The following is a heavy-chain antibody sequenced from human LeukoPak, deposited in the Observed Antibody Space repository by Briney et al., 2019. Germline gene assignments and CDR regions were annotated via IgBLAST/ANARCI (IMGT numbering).Heavy chain of an antibody. V-gene: IGHV1-2*02. Sequence: ASLKVSCPASGYGFTGYYVHWIRQAPGQGLEWMGWINPSSGATIYAQKFQGRVTMTRDTFTTTAYMEINSLVSDDTAVYYCARGWQINSSGGFVDPWGQGTLVTVSS. D-gene: IGHD6-6*01. J-gene: IGHJ5*02. CDR2: INPSSGAT. CDR3: ARGWQINSSGGFVDP. CDR1: GYGFTGYY.